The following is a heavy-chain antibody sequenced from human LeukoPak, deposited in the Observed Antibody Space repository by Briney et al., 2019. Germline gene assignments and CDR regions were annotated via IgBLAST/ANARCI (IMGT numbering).Heavy chain of an antibody. CDR1: GGSISSYY. Sequence: SETLSLNCTVSGGSISSYYWGWLRQPPGKGREGIGYIYYSGSTNYNPSLKSRVTISVDTSKNQFSLKLSSVTAADPAVYYCARVDIKDYYYYYMDVWGKGTRSPSP. J-gene: IGHJ6*03. CDR2: IYYSGST. D-gene: IGHD5-12*01. CDR3: ARVDIKDYYYYYMDV. V-gene: IGHV4-59*08.